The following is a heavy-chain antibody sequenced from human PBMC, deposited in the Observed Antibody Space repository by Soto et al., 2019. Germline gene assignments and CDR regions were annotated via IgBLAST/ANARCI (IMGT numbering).Heavy chain of an antibody. Sequence: SGPTLVNPTQTLTLTCTFSGFSLSTSGMRVSWIRQPPGKALEWLARIDWDDDKFYSTSLKTRLTISKDTSKNKVVLTMTNMDPVDKATYYCARMIAARGYYFDYWGQGTMVTLSS. CDR3: ARMIAARGYYFDY. CDR1: GFSLSTSGMR. CDR2: IDWDDDK. J-gene: IGHJ4*02. V-gene: IGHV2-70*04. D-gene: IGHD6-6*01.